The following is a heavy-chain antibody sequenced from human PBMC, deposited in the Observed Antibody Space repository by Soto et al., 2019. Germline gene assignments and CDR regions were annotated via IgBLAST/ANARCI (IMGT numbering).Heavy chain of an antibody. CDR3: AAEYSSSSVWFDP. CDR2: IYHSGST. D-gene: IGHD6-6*01. CDR1: GGSISSGGYY. J-gene: IGHJ5*02. V-gene: IGHV4-39*07. Sequence: LETLSLTCTVSGGSISSGGYYWGWIRQPPGKGLEWIGSIYHSGSTYYNPSLKSRVTISVDTSKNQFSLKLSSVTAADTAVYYCAAEYSSSSVWFDPWGQGTLVTVSS.